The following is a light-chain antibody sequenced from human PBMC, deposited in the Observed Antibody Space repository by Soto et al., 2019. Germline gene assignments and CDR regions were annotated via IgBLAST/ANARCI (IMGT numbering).Light chain of an antibody. Sequence: EIVLTQSPGTLSLSPGERATLSCRASQSVSSSYLAWYQQKPGQAHRLLIYGASSRATGIPDRFSGSGSGTDFTLTISRLEPEDFAVYYCQQYGSYSLLTFGGGTKAEIK. V-gene: IGKV3-20*01. CDR3: QQYGSYSLLT. J-gene: IGKJ4*01. CDR2: GAS. CDR1: QSVSSSY.